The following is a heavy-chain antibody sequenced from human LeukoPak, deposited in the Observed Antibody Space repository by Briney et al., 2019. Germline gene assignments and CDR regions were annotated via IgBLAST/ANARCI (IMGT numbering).Heavy chain of an antibody. J-gene: IGHJ4*02. CDR2: ISYDGSNE. V-gene: IGHV3-30*18. CDR3: AKHDYYDISGYFSPCDY. Sequence: PGGSLRLSCVASGFTLSNYGMHWVRQAPGKGLEWVAVISYDGSNEYYADSVKGRFTISRDNPKNTLYLQMNSLRVEDTAVYYCAKHDYYDISGYFSPCDYWGQGTLVTVSS. D-gene: IGHD3-22*01. CDR1: GFTLSNYG.